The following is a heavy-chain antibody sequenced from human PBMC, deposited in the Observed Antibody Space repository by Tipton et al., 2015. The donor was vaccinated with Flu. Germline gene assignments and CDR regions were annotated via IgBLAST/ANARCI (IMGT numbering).Heavy chain of an antibody. CDR3: ARVDVEEVTAMGFDP. J-gene: IGHJ5*02. CDR2: MYSSGTT. CDR1: GGSISSFY. D-gene: IGHD3-16*01. V-gene: IGHV4-4*07. Sequence: LRLSCTVSGGSISSFYWSWIRQPAGKGLEWIGRMYSSGTTKYNPSLKSRVTMSVDTTKNQFSLKLSSVTAADTAVYYCARVDVEEVTAMGFDPWGQGTLVTVSS.